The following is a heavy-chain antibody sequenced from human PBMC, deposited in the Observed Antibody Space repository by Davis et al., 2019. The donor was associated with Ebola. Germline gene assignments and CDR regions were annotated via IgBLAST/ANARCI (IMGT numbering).Heavy chain of an antibody. Sequence: GGSLRLSCAASVFPFRSYAMSWVRQAPGNVLEWVSAISGSGGSTYYADSVKGRFTISRDNSKNTLYLQINSLRAEDTAVYYCAKASRQWQQFDYWGQGTLVTVSS. J-gene: IGHJ4*02. D-gene: IGHD6-19*01. V-gene: IGHV3-23*01. CDR3: AKASRQWQQFDY. CDR2: ISGSGGST. CDR1: VFPFRSYA.